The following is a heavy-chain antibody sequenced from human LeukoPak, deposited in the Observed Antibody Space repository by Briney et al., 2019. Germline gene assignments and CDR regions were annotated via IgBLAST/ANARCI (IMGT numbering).Heavy chain of an antibody. CDR2: ISGSGGTT. D-gene: IGHD6-19*01. Sequence: PGGSLRLSCSASGFTFSAYAMYWVRQAPGKGLEWVSVISGSGGTTYYAVSVKGRFTISRDNSKNTLYLQMNSLRAEDTAVYYCAKDVPGGWWYFDLWGRGTLVTVSS. V-gene: IGHV3-23*01. CDR1: GFTFSAYA. J-gene: IGHJ2*01. CDR3: AKDVPGGWWYFDL.